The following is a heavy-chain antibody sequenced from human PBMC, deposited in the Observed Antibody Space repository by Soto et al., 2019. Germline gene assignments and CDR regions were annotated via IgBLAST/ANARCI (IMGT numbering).Heavy chain of an antibody. Sequence: PXATLSLTCTVSGGSISSYYWSWIRQPPGKGLEWIGYIYYSGSTNYNPSLKSRVTISVDTSKNQFSLKLSSVTAADTAVYLCARDGDYVDYVDDWVQGTLDAVSS. D-gene: IGHD4-17*01. J-gene: IGHJ4*02. CDR3: ARDGDYVDYVDD. V-gene: IGHV4-59*01. CDR1: GGSISSYY. CDR2: IYYSGST.